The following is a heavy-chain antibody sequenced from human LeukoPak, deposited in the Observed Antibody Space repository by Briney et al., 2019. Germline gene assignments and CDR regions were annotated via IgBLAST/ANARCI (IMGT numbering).Heavy chain of an antibody. V-gene: IGHV1-2*06. CDR3: ARAHYDILTGYYPNYFDY. CDR2: INPNSGGT. Sequence: ATVKISCKVSGYTFTDYYMHWVQQAPGKGLEWMGRINPNSGGTNYAQKFQGRVTMTRDTSISTAYMELSRLRSDDTAVYYCARAHYDILTGYYPNYFDYWGQGTLVTVSS. D-gene: IGHD3-9*01. CDR1: GYTFTDYY. J-gene: IGHJ4*02.